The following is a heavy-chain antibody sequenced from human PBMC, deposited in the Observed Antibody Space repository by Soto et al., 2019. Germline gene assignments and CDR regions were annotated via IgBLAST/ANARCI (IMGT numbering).Heavy chain of an antibody. D-gene: IGHD2-2*01. V-gene: IGHV3-33*01. CDR1: GFTFSSYG. CDR2: IWYDGSNK. Sequence: PGGSLRLSCAASGFTFSSYGMHWVRQAPGKGLEWVAVIWYDGSNKYYADSVKGRFTISRDNSKNTLYLQMNSLRAEDTAVYYCARGGYCSSTSCYPERYYYYYMDVWGKGTTVTVSS. J-gene: IGHJ6*03. CDR3: ARGGYCSSTSCYPERYYYYYMDV.